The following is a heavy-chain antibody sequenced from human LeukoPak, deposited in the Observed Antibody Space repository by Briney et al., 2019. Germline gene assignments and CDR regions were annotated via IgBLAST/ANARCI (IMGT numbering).Heavy chain of an antibody. V-gene: IGHV3-30-3*02. CDR2: ISYDGSNK. CDR1: GFTFSSYA. J-gene: IGHJ4*02. D-gene: IGHD3/OR15-3a*01. Sequence: PGGSLRLSCAASGFTFSSYAMHWVRQAPGKGLEWVAVISYDGSNKYYADSVKGRFTISRDNSKNTLYLQMNSLRAEDTAVYYCVKKGSNFDYWGQGTLVIVSS. CDR3: VKKGSNFDY.